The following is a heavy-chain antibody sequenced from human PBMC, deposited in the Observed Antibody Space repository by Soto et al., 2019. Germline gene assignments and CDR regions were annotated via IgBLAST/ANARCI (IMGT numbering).Heavy chain of an antibody. V-gene: IGHV3-30*09. J-gene: IGHJ4*02. Sequence: QVQLVESGGGVVQPGRSLRLSCAASGFIFSDYAMHWVRQATGKGLDWLAVISYGGDNKYYADSVRGRFAISRDNLKNKLDLQMNSLNPEDTAVYHCAKARHSTSWYGLEADLWGQGTLVTVSS. CDR3: AKARHSTSWYGLEADL. CDR1: GFIFSDYA. D-gene: IGHD6-13*01. CDR2: ISYGGDNK.